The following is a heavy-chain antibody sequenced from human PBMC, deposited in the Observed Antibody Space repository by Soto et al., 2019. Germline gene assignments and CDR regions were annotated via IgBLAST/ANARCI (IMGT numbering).Heavy chain of an antibody. CDR2: ISWISGSI. Sequence: GGSLRLSCAASGFTFDDYAMHWVRQAPGKGLEWVSGISWISGSIGYADSVKGLFTISRDNAKNSLYLQMNSLRDEYTSLYYCAKASPPKTPYYGMDVWGQGTTVTVSS. D-gene: IGHD2-15*01. V-gene: IGHV3-9*01. CDR1: GFTFDDYA. CDR3: AKASPPKTPYYGMDV. J-gene: IGHJ6*02.